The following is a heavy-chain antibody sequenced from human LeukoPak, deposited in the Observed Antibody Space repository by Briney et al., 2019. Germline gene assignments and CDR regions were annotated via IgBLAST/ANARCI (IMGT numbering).Heavy chain of an antibody. Sequence: GSLPLSCAATGSPFVEYTMHGVRQAQGKGLEWVSIISLNGGTTYYADSVKGRFNISRDNSKNSLYLQMNSLTTEDTAFYYCAKGDSGSYYDNWFDHWGQGTLVAVSS. V-gene: IGHV3-43*01. J-gene: IGHJ5*02. D-gene: IGHD1-26*01. CDR1: GSPFVEYT. CDR3: AKGDSGSYYDNWFDH. CDR2: ISLNGGTT.